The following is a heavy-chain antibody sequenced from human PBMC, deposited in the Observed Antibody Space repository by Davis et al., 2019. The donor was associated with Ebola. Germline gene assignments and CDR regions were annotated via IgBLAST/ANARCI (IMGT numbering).Heavy chain of an antibody. CDR3: ATSIAAAGTRPNWYFDL. D-gene: IGHD6-13*01. Sequence: PGGSLRLSCAASGFTFSSYWMHWVRQAPGKGLVWVSRINRDGSSTSYADSVKGRFTISRDNAKNTLYLQMNSLRAEDTAVYYCATSIAAAGTRPNWYFDLWGRGTLVTVSS. CDR2: INRDGSST. V-gene: IGHV3-74*01. CDR1: GFTFSSYW. J-gene: IGHJ2*01.